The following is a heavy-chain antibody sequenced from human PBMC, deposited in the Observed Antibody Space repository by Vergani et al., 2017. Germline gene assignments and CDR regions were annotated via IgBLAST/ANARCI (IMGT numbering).Heavy chain of an antibody. CDR2: IGVDGDR. V-gene: IGHV3-13*01. CDR1: GFTFSSND. J-gene: IGHJ6*04. Sequence: EVQLVESGGGLVKPGGSLRLSCTVSGFTFSSNDFHWVRQTAGKGLEWVSSIGVDGDRYYSDSVKGRFTISRDNGQSYLYLDMDNLRVEDTAVYFCAKEFCGTGNCYGWNHLEVWGEGTSVTVSS. D-gene: IGHD1-1*01. CDR3: AKEFCGTGNCYGWNHLEV.